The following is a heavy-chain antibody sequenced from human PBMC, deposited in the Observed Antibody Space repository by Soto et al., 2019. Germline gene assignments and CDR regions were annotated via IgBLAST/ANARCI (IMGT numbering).Heavy chain of an antibody. CDR2: ISAYNGNT. J-gene: IGHJ4*02. D-gene: IGHD2-15*01. CDR3: ARDVLGSRVVVVAATRNWFDPYFYFDY. V-gene: IGHV1-18*01. CDR1: GYTFTSYG. Sequence: ASVKVSCKASGYTFTSYGISWVRQAPGQGLEWMGWISAYNGNTNYAQKLQGRVTMTTDTSTSTAYMELRSLRSDDTAVYYCARDVLGSRVVVVAATRNWFDPYFYFDYWGQG.